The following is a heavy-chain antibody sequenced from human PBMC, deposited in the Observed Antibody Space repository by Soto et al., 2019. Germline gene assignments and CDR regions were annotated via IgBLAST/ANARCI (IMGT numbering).Heavy chain of an antibody. CDR2: IYNTGRT. J-gene: IGHJ3*02. D-gene: IGHD3-22*01. CDR1: GGSVSSGNYY. V-gene: IGHV4-61*01. Sequence: SETLSLTCTVSGGSVSSGNYYWSWIRQPPGKGLDWIGNIYNTGRTNYNPSLKSRVTISVDTSKNQFSLKLSSVTAADTAVYYCARDLSRYYDSSGYYAGAFDIWGQGTMVTVSS. CDR3: ARDLSRYYDSSGYYAGAFDI.